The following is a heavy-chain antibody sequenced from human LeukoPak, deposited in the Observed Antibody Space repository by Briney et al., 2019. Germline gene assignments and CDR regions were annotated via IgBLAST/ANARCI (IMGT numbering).Heavy chain of an antibody. V-gene: IGHV3-48*03. CDR3: ARDPSITMTEGAFDI. CDR1: GFTFSSYE. D-gene: IGHD3-22*01. CDR2: ISSSGSTI. Sequence: PGGSLRLSCAASGFTFSSYEMNWVRQAPGKGLEWVSYISSSGSTIYYADSVKGRFTISRDNAKNSLYLQMNSLRAEDTAVYYCARDPSITMTEGAFDIWGQGTMVTVSS. J-gene: IGHJ3*02.